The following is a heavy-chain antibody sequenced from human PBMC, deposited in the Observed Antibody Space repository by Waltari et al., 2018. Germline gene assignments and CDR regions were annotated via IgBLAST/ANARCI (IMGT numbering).Heavy chain of an antibody. D-gene: IGHD3-3*01. CDR1: GGSFSGYY. J-gene: IGHJ4*02. V-gene: IGHV4-34*01. CDR3: ARGLMYYDFWSGYYTFDY. Sequence: QVQLQQWGAGLLKPSEPLSLTCAVYGGSFSGYYWSWIRQPPGKELEWIGEINHRGSTTYNPSLERRGTISVDTSKNQFSLKLSAVTAADTAVYYCARGLMYYDFWSGYYTFDYWGQGTLVTVSS. CDR2: INHRGST.